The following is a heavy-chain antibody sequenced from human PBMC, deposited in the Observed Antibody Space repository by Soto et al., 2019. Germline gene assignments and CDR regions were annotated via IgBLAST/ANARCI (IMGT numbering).Heavy chain of an antibody. J-gene: IGHJ6*02. V-gene: IGHV1-18*01. Sequence: GASVKVSCKTSGYTFTNYSINWVLQAPGQGLQWMGWISAYSGDTKYAQRFQDRLTVTTDPSTTTAYMELRSLRSDDTAVYYCARDGRAFSIFGETMDVWGQGTTVTVSS. CDR2: ISAYSGDT. D-gene: IGHD3-3*01. CDR3: ARDGRAFSIFGETMDV. CDR1: GYTFTNYS.